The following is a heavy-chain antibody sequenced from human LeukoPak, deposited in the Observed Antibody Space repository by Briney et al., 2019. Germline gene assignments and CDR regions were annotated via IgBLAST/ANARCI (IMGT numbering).Heavy chain of an antibody. CDR3: ARGLRRPAFDI. CDR1: GGSISSSSYY. CDR2: IYYSGST. Sequence: PSETLSLTCTVSGGSISSSSYYWGWIRQPPGKGLEWIGSIYYSGSTYYNPSLKSRVTISVDTSKNQFSLKLSSVTAADTAVYYCARGLRRPAFDIWGQGTMVTVSS. V-gene: IGHV4-39*01. D-gene: IGHD3-16*01. J-gene: IGHJ3*02.